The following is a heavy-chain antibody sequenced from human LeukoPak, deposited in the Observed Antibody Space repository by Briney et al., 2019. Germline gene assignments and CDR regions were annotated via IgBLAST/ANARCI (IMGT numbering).Heavy chain of an antibody. V-gene: IGHV3-30*18. CDR2: ISYDGTDK. Sequence: PGGSLRLSCAASGFTFSTFGIHWVRQAPGKGLEWVAVISYDGTDKYYADSVKGRFTISRDNSKNTLYLQMNSLRAEDTAVYYCAKDLGSTGYLAYWGQGTLVTVST. CDR1: GFTFSTFG. D-gene: IGHD3-22*01. CDR3: AKDLGSTGYLAY. J-gene: IGHJ4*02.